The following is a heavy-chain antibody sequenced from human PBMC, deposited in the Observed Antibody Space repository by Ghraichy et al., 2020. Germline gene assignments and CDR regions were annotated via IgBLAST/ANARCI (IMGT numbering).Heavy chain of an antibody. V-gene: IGHV4-34*01. CDR2: INHSGST. CDR1: GGSFSGYY. J-gene: IGHJ3*02. Sequence: GSLRLSCAVYGGSFSGYYWSWIRQPPGKGLEWIGEINHSGSTNYNPSLKSRVTISVDTSKNQFSLKLSSVTAADTAVYYCASSGWARGAFDIWGQGTMVTVSS. CDR3: ASSGWARGAFDI. D-gene: IGHD6-19*01.